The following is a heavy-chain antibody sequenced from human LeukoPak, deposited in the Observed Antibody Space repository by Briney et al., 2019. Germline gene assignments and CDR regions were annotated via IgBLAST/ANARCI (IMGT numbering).Heavy chain of an antibody. CDR2: INHSGST. CDR3: ARGGGY. D-gene: IGHD3-10*01. CDR1: GGSISSSRFY. V-gene: IGHV4-39*07. J-gene: IGHJ4*02. Sequence: PSETLSLTCIVSGGSISSSRFYWGWIRQPPGKGLEWIGEINHSGSTNYNQSLKSRVTISVDTSKNQFSLKLSSVTAADTAVYYCARGGGYWGQGTLVTVCS.